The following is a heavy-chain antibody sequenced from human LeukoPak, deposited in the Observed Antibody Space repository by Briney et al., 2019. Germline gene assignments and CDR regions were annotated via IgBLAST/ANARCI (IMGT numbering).Heavy chain of an antibody. V-gene: IGHV3-74*01. CDR2: IDTDGSGT. CDR1: GFTFSDYW. CDR3: ATSMGGGNIDY. J-gene: IGHJ4*02. D-gene: IGHD3-16*01. Sequence: SGGSLRLSCAASGFTFSDYWMHWVRQAPGKGLVWVSRIDTDGSGTTYADSVKGRFTISRDSSKNTLYLQLNSLGVDDTAVYYCATSMGGGNIDYWGQGTLVTVSS.